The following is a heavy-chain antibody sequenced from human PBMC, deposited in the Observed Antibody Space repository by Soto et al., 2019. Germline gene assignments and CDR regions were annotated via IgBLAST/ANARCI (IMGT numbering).Heavy chain of an antibody. J-gene: IGHJ4*02. Sequence: GGSLILSCAASGFPFSSYAMRWVRQAPVKGLDWVSSISSSSSYIYYADSVKGRFTISRDNAKNSLYLQMNSLRAEDTAVYYCARDRGIAAAGPSFDYWGPGTLVTVSS. CDR2: ISSSSSYI. V-gene: IGHV3-21*01. CDR1: GFPFSSYA. CDR3: ARDRGIAAAGPSFDY. D-gene: IGHD6-13*01.